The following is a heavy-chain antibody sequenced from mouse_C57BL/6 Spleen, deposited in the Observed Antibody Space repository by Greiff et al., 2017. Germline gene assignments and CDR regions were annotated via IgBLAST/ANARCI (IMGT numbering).Heavy chain of an antibody. Sequence: VQLQQSGAELVRPGASVTLSCTASGFNIKDDYMHWVKQRPEQGLEWIGWIDPENGDTEYASKFQGNATITADTSSNTAYLQLSSLTSEDTAVYYCTSYGYDGGLAYWGQGTLVTVSA. V-gene: IGHV14-4*01. J-gene: IGHJ3*01. D-gene: IGHD2-2*01. CDR3: TSYGYDGGLAY. CDR2: IDPENGDT. CDR1: GFNIKDDY.